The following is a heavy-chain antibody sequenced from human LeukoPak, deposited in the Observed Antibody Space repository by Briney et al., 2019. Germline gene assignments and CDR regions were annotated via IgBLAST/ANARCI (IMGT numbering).Heavy chain of an antibody. CDR1: GYTFSDYY. J-gene: IGHJ4*02. CDR3: AREGPIVGATHLVDY. V-gene: IGHV1-2*02. CDR2: INPNSGGT. D-gene: IGHD1-26*01. Sequence: VASVKVSCKASGYTFSDYYMHWVRQAPGQGLEWMGWINPNSGGTNYAQKFQGRVTMTRDTSISTAYMELSRLRSDGTAVYYCAREGPIVGATHLVDYWGQGTLVTVSS.